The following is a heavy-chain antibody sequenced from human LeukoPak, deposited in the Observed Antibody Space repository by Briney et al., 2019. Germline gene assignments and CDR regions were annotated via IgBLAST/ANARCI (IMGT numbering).Heavy chain of an antibody. D-gene: IGHD6-19*01. CDR3: ARDGYSSGWSPTEYFDY. CDR2: ISYDGSNK. V-gene: IGHV3-30-3*01. Sequence: GGSLRLSCAASGFTFSSYAMHWVRQAPGKGLEWVAVISYDGSNKYYADSVKGRFTISRDNSKNTLYLQMNSLRAEDTAVYYCARDGYSSGWSPTEYFDYWGQGTLVTVSS. CDR1: GFTFSSYA. J-gene: IGHJ4*02.